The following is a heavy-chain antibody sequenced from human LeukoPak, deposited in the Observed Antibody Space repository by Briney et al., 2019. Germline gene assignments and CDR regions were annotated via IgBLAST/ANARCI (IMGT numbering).Heavy chain of an antibody. V-gene: IGHV4-34*01. Sequence: SETLTLTCAVSGGTFSGYYWSWIRQPPGKGLEWIGEINHSGSTNYNPSPKSRVTILVDTSKNQFSLKLSSVTAADTAVYYGAKAHISLRTGHNYWGQGTLVTVTS. J-gene: IGHJ4*02. CDR3: AKAHISLRTGHNY. CDR1: GGTFSGYY. D-gene: IGHD3-3*02. CDR2: INHSGST.